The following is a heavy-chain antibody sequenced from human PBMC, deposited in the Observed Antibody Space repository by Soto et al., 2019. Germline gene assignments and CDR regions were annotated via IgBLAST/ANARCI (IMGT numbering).Heavy chain of an antibody. Sequence: ASVKVSCKASGYTFTSYGISWVRQAPGQGLEWMGWISAYNGSTNYAQKLQGRVTMTTDTSTSTAYMELRSLRSDDTAVYYCARDTVVVPAASLYYYYGMDVWGQGTTVTVSS. CDR3: ARDTVVVPAASLYYYYGMDV. CDR1: GYTFTSYG. J-gene: IGHJ6*02. D-gene: IGHD2-2*01. CDR2: ISAYNGST. V-gene: IGHV1-18*01.